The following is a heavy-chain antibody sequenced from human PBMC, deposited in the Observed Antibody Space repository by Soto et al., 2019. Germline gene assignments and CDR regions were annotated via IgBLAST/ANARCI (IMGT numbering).Heavy chain of an antibody. CDR1: GFTFSNYA. D-gene: IGHD3-10*01. CDR3: AKEMGIGGSGRLDS. V-gene: IGHV3-23*01. CDR2: ISGSGGSI. Sequence: GGSLRLSCAASGFTFSNYAMSWVRQAPGEGLDWVSTISGSGGSIYYADSVKGRFTVSRDNSKNTIYLQLHSLRTEDTALYYCAKEMGIGGSGRLDSWGQGTLVTVSS. J-gene: IGHJ4*02.